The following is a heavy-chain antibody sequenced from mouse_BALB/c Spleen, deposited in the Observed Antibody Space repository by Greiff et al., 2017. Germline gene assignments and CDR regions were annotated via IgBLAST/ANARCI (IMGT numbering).Heavy chain of an antibody. J-gene: IGHJ2*01. V-gene: IGHV1S81*02. CDR2: INPSNGGT. CDR3: TRWLDY. Sequence: QVQLQQPGAELVKPGASVKLSCKASGYTFTSYYMYWVKQRPGQGLEWIGGINPSNGGTNFNEKFNSKATLTVDKSSSTAYMQLSSLTSEDSAVYYCTRWLDYWGQGTTLTVSS. CDR1: GYTFTSYY.